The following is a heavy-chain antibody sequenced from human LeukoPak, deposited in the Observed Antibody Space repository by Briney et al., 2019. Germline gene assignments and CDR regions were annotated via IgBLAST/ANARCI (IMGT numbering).Heavy chain of an antibody. D-gene: IGHD4-17*01. Sequence: GGSLRLSCAASGLTASHNYVSWVRQAPGKGLEWVSAIHTSGDTCYADSVKGRFTISRDTSKNTLYLQINSLRVEDTAVYYCIVFGDSNHWGQGTLVTVSS. CDR2: IHTSGDT. CDR3: IVFGDSNH. J-gene: IGHJ5*02. CDR1: GLTASHNY. V-gene: IGHV3-53*01.